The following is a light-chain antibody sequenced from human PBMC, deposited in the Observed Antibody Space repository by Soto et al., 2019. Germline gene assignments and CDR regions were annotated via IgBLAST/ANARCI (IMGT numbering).Light chain of an antibody. CDR2: DVS. CDR3: SSYTSNSIVV. V-gene: IGLV2-14*01. Sequence: QSALTQSASVSGSPGQSITISCTGTSSDVGGYNYVSWYQQHPGKAPKLMIYDVSNRPSGVSNRFSGSKSGNTASLTISGLQAEDEADYYCSSYTSNSIVVFGGGTKVTVL. CDR1: SSDVGGYNY. J-gene: IGLJ2*01.